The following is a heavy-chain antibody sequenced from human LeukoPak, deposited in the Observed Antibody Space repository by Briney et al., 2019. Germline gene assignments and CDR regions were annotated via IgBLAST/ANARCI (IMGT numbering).Heavy chain of an antibody. Sequence: GGSLRLSCAVSGFTVSNNYMNWVRQAPGKGLEWVSIIYSGGRTYYADSVKGRFTISRDNSKNTLYLQMNSLRAEDTAVYYCARDSGYFDWLLHEFDYWGQGTLVTVSS. V-gene: IGHV3-53*05. CDR1: GFTVSNNY. CDR2: IYSGGRT. D-gene: IGHD3-9*01. CDR3: ARDSGYFDWLLHEFDY. J-gene: IGHJ4*02.